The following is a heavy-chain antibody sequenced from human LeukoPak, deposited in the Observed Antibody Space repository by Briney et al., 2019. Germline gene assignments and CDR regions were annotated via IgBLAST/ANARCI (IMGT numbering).Heavy chain of an antibody. CDR1: EFIFSSSA. Sequence: PGGSLRLSCTVSEFIFSSSAMSWVRQAPGKGLEWVSAISNNGGYTYYADSVQGRFTISRDNSKCTLCLQMNSLRAEDTAVYYCAKQLGYCSDGSCYFPYWGQGTLVTVSS. CDR3: AKQLGYCSDGSCYFPY. V-gene: IGHV3-23*01. J-gene: IGHJ4*02. D-gene: IGHD2-15*01. CDR2: ISNNGGYT.